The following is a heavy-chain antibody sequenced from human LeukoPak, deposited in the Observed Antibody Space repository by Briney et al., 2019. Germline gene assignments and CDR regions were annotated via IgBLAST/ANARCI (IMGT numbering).Heavy chain of an antibody. V-gene: IGHV4-59*12. CDR3: AGGRGDQADWFDP. CDR1: GGSISSYY. D-gene: IGHD3-16*01. Sequence: SETLSLTCTVSGGSISSYYWSWIRQPPGKGLEWIGYIYYSGSTNYNPSLKSRVTISVDTSKNQFSLKLSSVTAADTAVYYCAGGRGDQADWFDPWGQGTLVTVSS. J-gene: IGHJ5*02. CDR2: IYYSGST.